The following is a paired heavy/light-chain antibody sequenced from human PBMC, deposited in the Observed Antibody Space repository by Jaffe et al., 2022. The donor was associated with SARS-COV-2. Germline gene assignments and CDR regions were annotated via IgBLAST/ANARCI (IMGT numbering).Heavy chain of an antibody. V-gene: IGHV4-39*01. CDR2: IYYSGST. J-gene: IGHJ5*02. Sequence: QLQLQESGPGLVKPSETLSLTCTVSGGSISSSSYYWGWIRQPPGKGLEWIGSIYYSGSTYYTPSLKSRVTISVDTSKNQFSLNLSSVTAADTAVYYCARLAKWSGAVTTSSYNWFDPWGQGTLVTVSS. D-gene: IGHD4-17*01. CDR3: ARLAKWSGAVTTSSYNWFDP. CDR1: GGSISSSSYY.
Light chain of an antibody. CDR2: GNS. Sequence: QSVLTQPPSVSGAPGQRVTISCTGSSSNIGAGYDVHWYQQLPGTAPKLLIYGNSNRPSGVPDRFSGSKSGTSASLAITGLQADDGADYYCQSYDSSLSGSVFGGGTKLTVL. J-gene: IGLJ3*02. CDR3: QSYDSSLSGSV. V-gene: IGLV1-40*01. CDR1: SSNIGAGYD.